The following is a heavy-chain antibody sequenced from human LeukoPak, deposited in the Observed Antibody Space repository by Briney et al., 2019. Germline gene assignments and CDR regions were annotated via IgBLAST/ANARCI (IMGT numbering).Heavy chain of an antibody. V-gene: IGHV3-21*01. Sequence: GGSLRLPCAASGFTFSSYSMNWVRQAPGKGLEWVSSISSSSSYIYYADSVKGRFTISRDNAKNSLYLQMNSLRAEDTAVYYCARDPSYYYDSSGSHWGQGTLVTVSS. J-gene: IGHJ4*02. CDR2: ISSSSSYI. D-gene: IGHD3-22*01. CDR3: ARDPSYYYDSSGSH. CDR1: GFTFSSYS.